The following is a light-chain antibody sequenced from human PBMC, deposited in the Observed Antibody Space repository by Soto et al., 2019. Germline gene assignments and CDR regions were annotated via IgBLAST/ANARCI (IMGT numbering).Light chain of an antibody. CDR2: DDS. V-gene: IGLV3-21*02. CDR1: VIGSIS. CDR3: QVWDSSSDHVI. Sequence: SYELTQPPSVSVAPGQTASITCGGNVIGSISVHWYPQKPGQAPVLVVFDDSDRPSGIPERFSGSNSRNTATLTISRVEAGDEADYYCQVWDSSSDHVIFGGGTKLTVL. J-gene: IGLJ2*01.